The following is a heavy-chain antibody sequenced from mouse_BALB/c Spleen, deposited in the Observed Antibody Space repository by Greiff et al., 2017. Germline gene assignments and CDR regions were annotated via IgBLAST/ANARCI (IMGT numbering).Heavy chain of an antibody. CDR1: GYTFSSYW. CDR2: ILPGSGST. V-gene: IGHV1-9*01. D-gene: IGHD1-1*01. CDR3: ARRCKNYYYGSLYYFDY. Sequence: QVQLKESGAELMKPGASVQISCKATGYTFSSYWIEWVKQRPGHGLEWIGEILPGSGSTNYNEKFKGKATFTADTSSNTAYMQLSSLTSEDSAVYYCARRCKNYYYGSLYYFDYWGQGTTLTVSS. J-gene: IGHJ2*01.